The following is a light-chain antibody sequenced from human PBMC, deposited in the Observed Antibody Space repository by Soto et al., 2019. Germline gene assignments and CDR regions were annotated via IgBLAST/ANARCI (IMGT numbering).Light chain of an antibody. CDR2: GAS. J-gene: IGKJ2*01. V-gene: IGKV3-15*01. CDR3: QQYNNWPPYT. Sequence: MTQSPSTLSVSPGERATLSCRASQSVSSNLAWYQQKPGQAPRLLIYGASTRATGIPARFSGSGSGTEFTLTISSLQSEDFAVYYCQQYNNWPPYTFGQGTKLEIK. CDR1: QSVSSN.